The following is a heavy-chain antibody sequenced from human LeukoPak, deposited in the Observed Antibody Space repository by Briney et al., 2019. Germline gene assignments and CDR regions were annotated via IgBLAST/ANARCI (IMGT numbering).Heavy chain of an antibody. D-gene: IGHD6-13*01. V-gene: IGHV3-21*01. CDR3: ARDSIAAAGTVNHFQH. Sequence: GGSLRLSCAASGFTFSSYSMNWVRQAPGKGLEWVSSISSSSSYIYYADSVKGRFTISRDNAKNSLYLQMNSLRAEDTAVYYCARDSIAAAGTVNHFQHWGQGTLVTVSS. CDR2: ISSSSSYI. CDR1: GFTFSSYS. J-gene: IGHJ1*01.